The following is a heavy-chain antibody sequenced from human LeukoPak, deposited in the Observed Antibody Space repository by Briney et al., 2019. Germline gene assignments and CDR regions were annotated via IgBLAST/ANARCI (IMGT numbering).Heavy chain of an antibody. D-gene: IGHD4-23*01. V-gene: IGHV3-7*01. Sequence: PGGSLRLSCAASGFTFTNNFMSWVRQVPGKGLEWVANIKQDGSETTYADSVRGRFTIFRDNAKDSLYLQMNSLRAEDTAVYYCARDYGGSSPFDYWGQGTLVTVSS. CDR3: ARDYGGSSPFDY. J-gene: IGHJ4*02. CDR1: GFTFTNNF. CDR2: IKQDGSET.